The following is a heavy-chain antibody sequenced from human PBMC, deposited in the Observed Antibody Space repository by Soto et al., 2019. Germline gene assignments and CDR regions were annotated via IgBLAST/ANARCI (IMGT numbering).Heavy chain of an antibody. J-gene: IGHJ4*02. V-gene: IGHV4-59*01. Sequence: QVQLQESGPRLVKPSETLSLTCSVSGASISSNHWTWIRQPPGKGLEWIGCMYDSVTTRYDSFFKGRVTISIDPSKNQFSLSLSSVTAADTAVYYCATYEMGGAGRGRCGQGTLVTVSS. CDR1: GASISSNH. CDR2: MYDSVTT. CDR3: ATYEMGGAGRGR. D-gene: IGHD1-26*01.